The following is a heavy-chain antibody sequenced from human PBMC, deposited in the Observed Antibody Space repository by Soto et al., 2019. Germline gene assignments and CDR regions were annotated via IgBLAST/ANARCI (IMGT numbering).Heavy chain of an antibody. CDR1: GFTFSGYG. D-gene: IGHD6-13*01. Sequence: GGSLRLSCAASGFTFSGYGMHWVRQAPGKGLEWVAVISYDGSNKYYADSVKGRFTISRDNSKNTLYLQMNSLRAEDTAVYYCAKDGGAATYYYYGMDVWGQGTTVTVSS. J-gene: IGHJ6*02. CDR3: AKDGGAATYYYYGMDV. CDR2: ISYDGSNK. V-gene: IGHV3-30*18.